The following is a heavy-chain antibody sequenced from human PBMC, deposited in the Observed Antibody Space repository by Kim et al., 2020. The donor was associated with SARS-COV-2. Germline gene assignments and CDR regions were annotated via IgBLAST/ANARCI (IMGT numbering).Heavy chain of an antibody. J-gene: IGHJ6*02. CDR3: TAAGEYYYYYYGMDV. V-gene: IGHV3-15*01. D-gene: IGHD1-1*01. Sequence: APVKGRFTISRDDSKNTLYLQMNSLKTEDTAVYYCTAAGEYYYYYYGMDVWGQGTTVTVSS.